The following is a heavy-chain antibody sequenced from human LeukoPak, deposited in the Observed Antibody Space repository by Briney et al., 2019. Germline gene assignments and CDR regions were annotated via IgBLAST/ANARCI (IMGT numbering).Heavy chain of an antibody. J-gene: IGHJ6*03. D-gene: IGHD4-17*01. CDR3: ARDQGYGDYLPLYYYYMDV. CDR1: GGTFSSYA. V-gene: IGHV1-69*05. CDR2: IIPIFGTA. Sequence: SVKVSCKASGGTFSSYAISWVRQARGQGLEWMGRIIPIFGTANYAQKFQGRVTITTDESTSTAYMELSSLRSEDTAVYYCARDQGYGDYLPLYYYYMDVWGKGTTVTVSS.